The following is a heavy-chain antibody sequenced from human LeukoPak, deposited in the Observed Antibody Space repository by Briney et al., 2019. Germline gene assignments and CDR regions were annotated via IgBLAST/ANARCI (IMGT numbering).Heavy chain of an antibody. V-gene: IGHV3-7*05. D-gene: IGHD1-26*01. CDR1: GFTFSSYW. Sequence: GGSLRLSCAASGFTFSSYWRSWVRQAPGKGLEWVANIKQDGSEKYYVDSVKGRFTISRDNAKNSLYLQMNSLRAEDTAVYYCARGRRIVGATTAYSGMDVWGQGTTVTVSS. J-gene: IGHJ6*02. CDR2: IKQDGSEK. CDR3: ARGRRIVGATTAYSGMDV.